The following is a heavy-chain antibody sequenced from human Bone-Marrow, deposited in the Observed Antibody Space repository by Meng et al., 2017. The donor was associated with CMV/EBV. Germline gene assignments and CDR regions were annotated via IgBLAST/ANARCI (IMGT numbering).Heavy chain of an antibody. D-gene: IGHD3-3*01. Sequence: GESLKISCAASGFTFSNAWMSWVRQAPGKGLEWVGRIKSKTDGGTTDYAAPVKGRFTISRDDSKSTLYLQMNSLKTEDTAVYYCTTVRNYDFWSGYYTRGYYFDYWGQGTLVTVSS. V-gene: IGHV3-15*01. CDR1: GFTFSNAW. CDR2: IKSKTDGGTT. CDR3: TTVRNYDFWSGYYTRGYYFDY. J-gene: IGHJ4*02.